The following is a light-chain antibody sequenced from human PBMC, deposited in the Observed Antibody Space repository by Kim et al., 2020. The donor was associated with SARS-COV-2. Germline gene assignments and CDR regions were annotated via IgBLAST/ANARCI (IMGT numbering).Light chain of an antibody. CDR2: AAS. Sequence: DIQLTQSPSFLSASVGDRVTITCRASQDISSYLAWYQQKPGKAPKLLIYAASTLQSGVPSRFSGSGSGTEFTLTINSLQPEDFATYYCQQLNSDPLTFGGGTKVDIK. J-gene: IGKJ4*01. CDR3: QQLNSDPLT. CDR1: QDISSY. V-gene: IGKV1-9*01.